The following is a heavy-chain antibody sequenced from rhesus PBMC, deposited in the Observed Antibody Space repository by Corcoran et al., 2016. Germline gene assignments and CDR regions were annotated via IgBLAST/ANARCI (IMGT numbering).Heavy chain of an antibody. CDR3: ARDRYYNFWSGYLSLADS. V-gene: IGHV4S7*01. CDR1: GGSISSGYG. D-gene: IGHD3-3*01. CDR2: IYGSIEST. J-gene: IGHJ4*01. Sequence: QVQLQESGPGLVKPSETLSLTCAVSGGSISSGYGWSWIRQPPGKGLEWIGHIYGSIESTYYNPSLKNRVTISKDTSKNQFSLKLSSGTAADTAVYYCARDRYYNFWSGYLSLADSWGQGVLVTVSS.